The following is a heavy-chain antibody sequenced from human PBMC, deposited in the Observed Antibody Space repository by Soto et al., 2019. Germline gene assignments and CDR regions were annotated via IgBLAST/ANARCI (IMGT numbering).Heavy chain of an antibody. J-gene: IGHJ5*02. CDR2: ISLYSDGT. CDR1: GYTFSNYG. D-gene: IGHD2-2*01. V-gene: IGHV1-18*01. CDR3: ARVVPGAEAWFGP. Sequence: ASVKVSCKTSGYTFSNYGITWVRQAPGQPLEWLGWISLYSDGTNYAQKFQGIVSMTTDTSTTTAYMELRSLRSDDTAVYYCARVVPGAEAWFGPWGQGTLVTVSS.